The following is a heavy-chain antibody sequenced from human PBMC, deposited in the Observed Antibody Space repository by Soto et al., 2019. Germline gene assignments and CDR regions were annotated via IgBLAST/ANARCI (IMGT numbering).Heavy chain of an antibody. J-gene: IGHJ3*02. V-gene: IGHV3-23*01. CDR1: GFTFSSYA. CDR2: ISGSGGST. CDR3: ARPRIVGATGGAFDI. D-gene: IGHD1-26*01. Sequence: LPSSASGFTFSSYAMSWVRQAPGKGLEWVSAISGSGGSTYYADSVKGRFTISRDNSKNTLYLQMNSLRAEDTAVYYCARPRIVGATGGAFDIWGQGTMVTVSS.